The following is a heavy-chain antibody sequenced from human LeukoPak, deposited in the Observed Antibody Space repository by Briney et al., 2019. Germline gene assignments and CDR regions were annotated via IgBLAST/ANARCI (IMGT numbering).Heavy chain of an antibody. CDR1: GYTFTSYD. J-gene: IGHJ4*02. CDR3: AREVRGYYFDY. Sequence: GASVKVSCKASGYTFTSYDINWVRQATGQGLEWMGWMNPNSGNTGYAQKFQGRVTITRNTSISTAYMELSSLRAEDTAVYYCAREVRGYYFDYWGQGTLVTVSS. V-gene: IGHV1-8*03. CDR2: MNPNSGNT. D-gene: IGHD3-22*01.